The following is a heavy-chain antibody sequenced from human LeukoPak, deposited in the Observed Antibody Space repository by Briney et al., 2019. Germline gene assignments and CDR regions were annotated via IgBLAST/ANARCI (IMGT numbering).Heavy chain of an antibody. J-gene: IGHJ3*02. D-gene: IGHD5-18*01. CDR1: GGSIVSHY. CDR2: FYASGTT. Sequence: SETLSLTCTVSGGSIVSHYWNWIRQPAGRGLEWIGRFYASGTTNTSPSLKSRVTMSVDTSKNQFSLKLSSVTAADTAVYYCARPIQLWGDAFDIWGQGTMVTVSS. CDR3: ARPIQLWGDAFDI. V-gene: IGHV4-4*07.